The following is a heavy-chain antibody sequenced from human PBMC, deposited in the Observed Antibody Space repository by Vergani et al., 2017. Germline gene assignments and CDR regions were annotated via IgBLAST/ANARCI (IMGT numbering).Heavy chain of an antibody. Sequence: EVQLLESGGGLVQPGGYLRLSCAASGFTFRSYAMSWVRQVPGKGLEWVSGISGSGGNTYYANSVKGRFTISRDNSKNTLYLQMNSLRAYDTAVYYCATGVYFSSTGCYEGRGYYYCIGVWGQRSSVTFSS. D-gene: IGHD2-2*01. CDR1: GFTFRSYA. CDR2: ISGSGGNT. V-gene: IGHV3-23*01. CDR3: ATGVYFSSTGCYEGRGYYYCIGV. J-gene: IGHJ6*02.